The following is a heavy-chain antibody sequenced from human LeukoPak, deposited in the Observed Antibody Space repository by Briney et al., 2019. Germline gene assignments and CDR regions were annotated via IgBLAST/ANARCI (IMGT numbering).Heavy chain of an antibody. D-gene: IGHD5-24*01. CDR3: ARGRLQLPTPYDY. J-gene: IGHJ4*02. Sequence: GASVKVSCKASGGTFSSYAISWVRQAPGQGLEWMGGIIPIFGTANYAQKFQGRVTITADESTSTAYMELSSLRSEDTAVYYCARGRLQLPTPYDYWGQGTLVTVSS. CDR1: GGTFSSYA. CDR2: IIPIFGTA. V-gene: IGHV1-69*13.